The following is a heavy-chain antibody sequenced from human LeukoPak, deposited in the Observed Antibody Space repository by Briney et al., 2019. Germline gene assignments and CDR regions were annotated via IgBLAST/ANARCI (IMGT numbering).Heavy chain of an antibody. J-gene: IGHJ4*02. V-gene: IGHV3-48*03. CDR3: SRGGTTGGFDY. CDR2: ISSSGSTI. CDR1: GFTFSSYE. D-gene: IGHD4-17*01. Sequence: QSGGSLRLSCAASGFTFSSYEMNCLRQAPGKGLGWGSYISSSGSTIYYADSVKGRFNNSRDNAKNSLYLQINGLRAEDKAVYDCSRGGTTGGFDYWGQGTLVTVSS.